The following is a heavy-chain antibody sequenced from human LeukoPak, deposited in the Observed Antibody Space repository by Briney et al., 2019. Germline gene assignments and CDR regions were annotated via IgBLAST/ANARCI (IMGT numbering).Heavy chain of an antibody. CDR1: GFTFSSYW. Sequence: GGSLRLSCAASGFTFSSYWMSWVRQAPGKGLEWVANIKQDGSEKYYVDSVKGRFTISRDNSKNTLYLQMNSLRAEDTAVYYCAAMTSVTTGDYWGQGTLVTVSS. J-gene: IGHJ4*02. D-gene: IGHD4-11*01. CDR2: IKQDGSEK. V-gene: IGHV3-7*01. CDR3: AAMTSVTTGDY.